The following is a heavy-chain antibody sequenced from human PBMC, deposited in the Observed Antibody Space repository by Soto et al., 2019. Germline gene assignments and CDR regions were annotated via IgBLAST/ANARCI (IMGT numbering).Heavy chain of an antibody. V-gene: IGHV4-31*03. J-gene: IGHJ6*02. CDR1: GGSISSGGYY. CDR2: IYYSGST. Sequence: QVQLQESGPGLVKPSQTLSLTCTVSGGSISSGGYYWSWIRQHPGKGLEWIGYIYYSGSTYYNPSLKRRVTISVDTSKTQFSLKLSSVTAADTAVYYCARSRYFDSFDGMDVWGQGTTVTVSS. CDR3: ARSRYFDSFDGMDV. D-gene: IGHD3-9*01.